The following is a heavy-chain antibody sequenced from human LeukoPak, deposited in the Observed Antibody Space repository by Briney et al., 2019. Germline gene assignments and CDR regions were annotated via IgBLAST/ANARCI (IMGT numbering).Heavy chain of an antibody. Sequence: GGSLRLSCAASGFTFSSYAMHWVRQAPGKGLEWVAVISYDGSNKYYADSVKGRFTISRDNSKNTLYLQMNSLRAEDTAVYYCARAFTIFGVVIEDWFDPWGQGTLVTVSS. CDR1: GFTFSSYA. V-gene: IGHV3-30-3*01. CDR2: ISYDGSNK. D-gene: IGHD3-3*01. J-gene: IGHJ5*02. CDR3: ARAFTIFGVVIEDWFDP.